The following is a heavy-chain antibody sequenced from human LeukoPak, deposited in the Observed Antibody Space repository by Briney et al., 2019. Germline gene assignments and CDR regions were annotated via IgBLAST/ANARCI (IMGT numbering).Heavy chain of an antibody. D-gene: IGHD3-9*01. CDR1: GGSISSYY. CDR3: ARGYYDILTGYYPFDY. J-gene: IGHJ4*02. Sequence: SETLSLTCTVSGGSISSYYWSWIRQPPGKGLEWIGYIYYSGSTNYNPSLKSRVTISVDTSKNQFSLKLSSVTAADTAVYYCARGYYDILTGYYPFDYWGQGTLVTVSS. V-gene: IGHV4-59*01. CDR2: IYYSGST.